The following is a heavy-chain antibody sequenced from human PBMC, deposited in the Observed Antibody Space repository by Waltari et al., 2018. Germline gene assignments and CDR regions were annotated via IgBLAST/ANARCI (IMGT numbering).Heavy chain of an antibody. D-gene: IGHD2-15*01. CDR2: IYHSGST. V-gene: IGHV4-38-2*02. J-gene: IGHJ4*02. CDR1: GYSISSGYS. CDR3: ARDCSGGSCYGY. Sequence: QVQLQESGPGLVKPSETLSLTCAVSGYSISSGYSWGWIRQPPGKGLEWIGSIYHSGSTYYNPSLKSRVTISVDTSKNQFSLKLSSVTAADTAVYYCARDCSGGSCYGYWGQGTLVTVSS.